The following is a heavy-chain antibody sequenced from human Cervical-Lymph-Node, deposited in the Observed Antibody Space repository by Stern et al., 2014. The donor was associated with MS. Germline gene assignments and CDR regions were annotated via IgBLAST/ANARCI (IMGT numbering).Heavy chain of an antibody. D-gene: IGHD6-13*01. CDR1: GFTFSGYA. V-gene: IGHV3-33*01. CDR2: IWDDGSKP. CDR3: ASAYSSSHYYFDY. J-gene: IGHJ4*02. Sequence: QVQLVESGGGLVQPGRSLRLSCAASGFTFSGYAMHWVRQAPGKGLEWVSLIWDDGSKPYYAVSVTGRFTISRDNFKNTLYLQRNSLRAEDTAVYYCASAYSSSHYYFDYWGQGTLVTVSS.